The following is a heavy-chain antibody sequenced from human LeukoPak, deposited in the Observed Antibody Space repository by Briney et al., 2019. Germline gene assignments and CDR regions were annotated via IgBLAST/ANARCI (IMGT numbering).Heavy chain of an antibody. CDR1: GYTFTGYY. V-gene: IGHV1-2*02. J-gene: IGHJ4*02. Sequence: GASVKVSCKASGYTFTGYYMHWVRQAPGQGLEWMGWINPNHGDTNYAQKFQDRVSMTGDTSISTAYMHLSRLRSADTAVYYCARSPHILTGENFDYWGQGTLLTVSS. CDR2: INPNHGDT. CDR3: ARSPHILTGENFDY. D-gene: IGHD3-9*01.